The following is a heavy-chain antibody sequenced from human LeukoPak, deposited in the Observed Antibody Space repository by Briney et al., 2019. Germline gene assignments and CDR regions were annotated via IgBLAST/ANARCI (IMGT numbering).Heavy chain of an antibody. V-gene: IGHV5-51*01. D-gene: IGHD6-25*01. CDR3: ARTRAAEGPYYYMDV. Sequence: GESLKISCKGSGYSFTSYWIGWVRQMPGKGLEWMWIIYPGDSDTRYSPSFQGQVTISAYKSLSTPHLPWSSVKSSDTAMYYCARTRAAEGPYYYMDVWGKGTTVTVSS. J-gene: IGHJ6*03. CDR1: GYSFTSYW. CDR2: IYPGDSDT.